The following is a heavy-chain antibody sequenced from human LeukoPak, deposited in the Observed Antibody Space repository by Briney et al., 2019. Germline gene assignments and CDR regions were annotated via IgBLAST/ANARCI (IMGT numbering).Heavy chain of an antibody. CDR2: ISDSGST. J-gene: IGHJ3*02. CDR1: GGSVSSYY. D-gene: IGHD1-26*01. Sequence: SETLSLTCAVSGGSVSSYYWNWIWNAPAKGLERIGHISDSGSTNYNPYLTSQLTISIDTSKNQFSLRLSCVAAADAAVYYCARDFAPGGSYLDTFDIWGQGTMVTVSS. CDR3: ARDFAPGGSYLDTFDI. V-gene: IGHV4-59*02.